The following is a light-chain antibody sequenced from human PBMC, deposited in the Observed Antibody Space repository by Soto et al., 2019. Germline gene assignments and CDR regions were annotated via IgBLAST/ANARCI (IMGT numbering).Light chain of an antibody. CDR3: SSYTSGSTLV. J-gene: IGLJ1*01. Sequence: QSVLTQPASVSVSPVQSITISCTGTSSDVGGYNYVSWYQQHPGKAPKLMIYDVSNRPSGVSNRFSGSKSGNTASLTISGLQAEDEADYYCSSYTSGSTLVFGTGTKVTVL. V-gene: IGLV2-14*01. CDR2: DVS. CDR1: SSDVGGYNY.